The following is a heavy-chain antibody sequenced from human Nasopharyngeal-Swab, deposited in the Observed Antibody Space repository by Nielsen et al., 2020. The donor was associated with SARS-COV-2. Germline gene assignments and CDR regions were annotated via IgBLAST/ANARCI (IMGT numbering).Heavy chain of an antibody. CDR3: ARHPFYYGMDV. CDR2: IYYSGST. J-gene: IGHJ6*02. V-gene: IGHV4-39*01. Sequence: LRLSCTVSGGSISSSSYYWGWIRQPPGKGLEWIGSIYYSGSTYYNPSLKSRVTISVDTSKNQFSLKLSSVTAADTAVYYCARHPFYYGMDVWGQGTTVTVSS. CDR1: GGSISSSSYY.